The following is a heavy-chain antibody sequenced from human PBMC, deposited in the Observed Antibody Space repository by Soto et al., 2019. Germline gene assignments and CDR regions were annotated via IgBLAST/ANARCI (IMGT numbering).Heavy chain of an antibody. V-gene: IGHV4-34*01. CDR2: INHSRST. D-gene: IGHD6-13*01. Sequence: PSETLSLTCAVYGGSFSGYYWNWIRQPPGKGLEWIGEINHSRSTNYNPSLKSRVTISVDTSKNQLSLKLRSVTAADTAVYYCARGHSRHNRLDPWGQGTLVTVSS. CDR1: GGSFSGYY. CDR3: ARGHSRHNRLDP. J-gene: IGHJ5*02.